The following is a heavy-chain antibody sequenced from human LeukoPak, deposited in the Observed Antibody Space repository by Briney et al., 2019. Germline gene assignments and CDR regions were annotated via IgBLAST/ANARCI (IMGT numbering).Heavy chain of an antibody. Sequence: PGGSLRLSCAASGFTFSDYYMSWIRQAPGKGLEWVSYISSSGISIYYADSVKGRFTISRDTSKNTVSLQMNSLRAEDTAVYYRAGDKTTGGWYEFDYWGQGTLVTVSS. CDR1: GFTFSDYY. D-gene: IGHD6-19*01. CDR3: AGDKTTGGWYEFDY. V-gene: IGHV3-11*01. CDR2: ISSSGISI. J-gene: IGHJ4*02.